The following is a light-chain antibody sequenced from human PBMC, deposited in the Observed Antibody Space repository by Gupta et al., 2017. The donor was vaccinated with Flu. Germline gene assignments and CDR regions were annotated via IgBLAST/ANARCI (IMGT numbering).Light chain of an antibody. J-gene: IGLJ3*02. V-gene: IGLV1-36*01. CDR2: DDN. CDR3: AAWDAPLNVCV. Sequence: RVVISCSGGRSNGGNNAVNWYQQLQATPPKLRFDDDNLLPSGDSGRFSCSTAGTSASLAISVLQAEDEAYYYCAAWDAPLNVCVFGGGTKLTVL. CDR1: RSNGGNNA.